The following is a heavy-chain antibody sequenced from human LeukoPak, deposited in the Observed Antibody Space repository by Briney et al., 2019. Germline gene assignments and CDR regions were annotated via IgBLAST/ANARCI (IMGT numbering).Heavy chain of an antibody. J-gene: IGHJ3*02. CDR3: AREYGSGSYYNGDAFDI. CDR1: GFTFSSYS. Sequence: GGSLRLSCAASGFTFSSYSMNWVRQAPGKGLEWVSSISSSSSYIYYADSVKGRFTISRDNAKNSLYLQMDSLRAEDTAVYYCAREYGSGSYYNGDAFDIWGQGTMVTVSS. V-gene: IGHV3-21*01. D-gene: IGHD3-10*01. CDR2: ISSSSSYI.